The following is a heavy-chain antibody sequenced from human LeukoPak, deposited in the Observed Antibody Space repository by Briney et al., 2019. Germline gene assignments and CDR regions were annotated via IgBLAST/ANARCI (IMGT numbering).Heavy chain of an antibody. J-gene: IGHJ4*02. CDR1: GGSISSYY. V-gene: IGHV4-59*01. CDR2: IYYSGST. D-gene: IGHD4-17*01. CDR3: AREKDYVGFDY. Sequence: SEILSLTCTVSGGSISSYYWSWIRQPPGKGLEWIGYIYYSGSTNYNPSLKSRVTISVDTSKNQFSLKLSSVTAADTAVYYCAREKDYVGFDYWGQGTLVTVSS.